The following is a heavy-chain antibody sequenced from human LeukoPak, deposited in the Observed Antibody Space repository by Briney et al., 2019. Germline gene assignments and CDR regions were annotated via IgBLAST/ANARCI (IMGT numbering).Heavy chain of an antibody. J-gene: IGHJ4*02. CDR3: ATDRGWFFDN. Sequence: PGRSLRLSCVTSGFTFSNSGMHWVRQAPGTELEWLAFISHDGSERYFADSVKGRFSISRDNSKSTLYLQLNILREEDTAMFYCATDRGWFFDNWGQGALVTVAS. CDR2: ISHDGSER. V-gene: IGHV3-30*03. D-gene: IGHD2-15*01. CDR1: GFTFSNSG.